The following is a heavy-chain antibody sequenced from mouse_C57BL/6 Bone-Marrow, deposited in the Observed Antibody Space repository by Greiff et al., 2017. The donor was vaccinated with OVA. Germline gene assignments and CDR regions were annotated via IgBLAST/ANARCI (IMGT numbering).Heavy chain of an antibody. CDR1: GYTFTSYG. D-gene: IGHD2-3*01. J-gene: IGHJ1*03. CDR3: ARGSLKGWLLRDWYFDV. CDR2: IYPRSGNT. V-gene: IGHV1-81*01. Sequence: QVQLQQSGAELARPGASVKLSCKASGYTFTSYGISWVKQRTGQGLEWIGEIYPRSGNTYYNEKFKGKATLTADKSSSTAYMELRSRTSEDSAVYFCARGSLKGWLLRDWYFDVWGTGTTVTVSS.